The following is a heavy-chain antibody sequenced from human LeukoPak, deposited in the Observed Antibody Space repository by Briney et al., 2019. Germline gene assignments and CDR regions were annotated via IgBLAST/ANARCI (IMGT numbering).Heavy chain of an antibody. CDR1: GYTFTGYY. CDR3: ARGGSAPLFYWYFDL. CDR2: INPNSGGT. V-gene: IGHV1-2*04. D-gene: IGHD2-21*01. Sequence: ASVKVSCKASGYTFTGYYMHWVRQAPGQGLEWMGWINPNSGGTNYAQKFQGWVTMTRDTSISTAYMELSRLRSDDTAVYYCARGGSAPLFYWYFDLWGRGTLVTVSS. J-gene: IGHJ2*01.